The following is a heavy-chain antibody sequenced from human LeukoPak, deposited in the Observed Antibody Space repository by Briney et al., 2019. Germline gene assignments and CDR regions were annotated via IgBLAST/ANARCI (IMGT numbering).Heavy chain of an antibody. CDR3: ARQQLEQGVYFDY. V-gene: IGHV3-74*01. CDR1: GFTFTTYW. D-gene: IGHD6-13*01. J-gene: IGHJ4*02. Sequence: GGSLRLSCVTSGFTFTTYWMHWVRQVPGKGLVRVSRLNGDGSSTIYADSVKGRFTISRDNAKNTVYLQMNSLRVEDTAVYYCARQQLEQGVYFDYWGQGILVTVSS. CDR2: LNGDGSST.